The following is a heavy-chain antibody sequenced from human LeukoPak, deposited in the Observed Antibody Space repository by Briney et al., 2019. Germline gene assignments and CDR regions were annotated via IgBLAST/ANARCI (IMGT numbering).Heavy chain of an antibody. CDR2: IYTSGST. Sequence: SETLSLTCTVSVGPISSYYWSWIRQTAGKGLEWIGRIYTSGSTNYNPSLKSRVTMAVDTSKNQFSLKLSSVTAADTAVYYCARVLSSAAADQETFDYWGQGTLVTVSS. J-gene: IGHJ4*02. D-gene: IGHD6-13*01. CDR3: ARVLSSAAADQETFDY. V-gene: IGHV4-4*07. CDR1: VGPISSYY.